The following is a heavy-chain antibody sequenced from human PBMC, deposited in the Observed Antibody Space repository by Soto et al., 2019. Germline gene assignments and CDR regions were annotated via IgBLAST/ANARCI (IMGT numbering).Heavy chain of an antibody. CDR1: GVTCSSYS. D-gene: IGHD2-2*01. J-gene: IGHJ4*02. CDR3: ARAGIVVVPVYFDY. Sequence: VGSLRLSCAASGVTCSSYSMNLVRQAPGKGLEWVSYISSSSSTIYYADSVKGRFTISRDNAKNSLYLQMNSLRAEDTAVYYCARAGIVVVPVYFDYWGQGTLVTVSS. CDR2: ISSSSSTI. V-gene: IGHV3-48*01.